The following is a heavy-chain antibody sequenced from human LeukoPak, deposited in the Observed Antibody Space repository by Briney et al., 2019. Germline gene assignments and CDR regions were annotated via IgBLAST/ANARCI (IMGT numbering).Heavy chain of an antibody. J-gene: IGHJ6*02. CDR1: GFTFSSYW. CDR2: IKSDGTQN. D-gene: IGHD6-13*01. V-gene: IGHV3-7*04. CDR3: ARLRPYSSSWYAYYGMDV. Sequence: PGGSLRLSCAASGFTFSSYWMSWVRQAPGKGLEWVANIKSDGTQNYYVDSVKGRFTISRDNAKNSLYLQMNSLRAEETAVYYCARLRPYSSSWYAYYGMDVWGQGTTVTVSS.